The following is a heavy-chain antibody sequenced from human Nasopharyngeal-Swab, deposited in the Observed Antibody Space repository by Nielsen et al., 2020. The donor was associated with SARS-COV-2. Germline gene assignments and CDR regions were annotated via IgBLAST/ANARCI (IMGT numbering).Heavy chain of an antibody. Sequence: LSLTCAASGFTFSNAWMSWVRQAPGKGLEWVGRIKSQTDGWTPDYAAPVKGRFTISRAYSKNTLYLQMNSLKTEDTAVYYCVSGVSDWSITIFGVVVSSFDYWGQGTLVTVSS. D-gene: IGHD3-3*01. J-gene: IGHJ4*02. CDR2: IKSQTDGWTP. CDR3: VSGVSDWSITIFGVVVSSFDY. CDR1: GFTFSNAW. V-gene: IGHV3-15*01.